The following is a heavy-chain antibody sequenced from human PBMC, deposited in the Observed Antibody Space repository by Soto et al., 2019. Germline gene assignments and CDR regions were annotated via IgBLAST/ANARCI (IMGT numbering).Heavy chain of an antibody. CDR1: GFPFSSSV. Sequence: QMQLVQSGPEVKKPGTSVKVSCKASGFPFSSSVVQWVRQGRGQRLEWIGWIVVGSGHTKYAQKFQERVSITRDMSTSTAYMALTSLRSEDTAMYYCATPDYGDYWDFDLWGRGTLVTVSS. V-gene: IGHV1-58*01. CDR2: IVVGSGHT. D-gene: IGHD4-17*01. J-gene: IGHJ2*01. CDR3: ATPDYGDYWDFDL.